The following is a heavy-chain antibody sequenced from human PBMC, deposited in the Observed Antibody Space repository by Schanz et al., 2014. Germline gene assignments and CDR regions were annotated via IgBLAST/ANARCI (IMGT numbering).Heavy chain of an antibody. CDR3: ARLATSKSRLGDAVDI. CDR1: GFIFSSYA. V-gene: IGHV3-30*03. J-gene: IGHJ3*02. Sequence: VQLVESGGGLVQPGGSLKLSCAASGFIFSSYAMTWVRQAPGKGLNWVAVISSDGTNKYYADSVQGRFTLSKDFSKDTLYLQLTSLRPEDTAVYYCARLATSKSRLGDAVDIWGQGTMVTVSS. D-gene: IGHD6-6*01. CDR2: ISSDGTNK.